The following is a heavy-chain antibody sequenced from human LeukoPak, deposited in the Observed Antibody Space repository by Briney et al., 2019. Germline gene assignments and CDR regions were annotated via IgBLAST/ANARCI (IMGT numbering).Heavy chain of an antibody. V-gene: IGHV4-59*01. D-gene: IGHD3-10*01. CDR3: ARDDYRGVTNFDP. Sequence: SETLSLTCTVSGVSISPYSWSWVRQPPGKGLEWIGYISYTGSTIYSPSLKSRVTISVDTSKNQFSLQLTSVTAADTAVYYCARDDYRGVTNFDPWGQGTLVTVSS. J-gene: IGHJ5*02. CDR2: ISYTGST. CDR1: GVSISPYS.